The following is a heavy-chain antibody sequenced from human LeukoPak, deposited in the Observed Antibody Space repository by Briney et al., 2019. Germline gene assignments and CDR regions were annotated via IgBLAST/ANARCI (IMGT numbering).Heavy chain of an antibody. CDR3: AKRGVVIRVILVGFHKEAYYFDS. D-gene: IGHD3-22*01. CDR2: ISGSGGST. Sequence: PGGSLRLSCAVSGITLSNYGMSWVRQAPGKGLEWVAGISGSGGSTSYADSVKGRFTISRDNPRDTLYLQMNSLRAGDTAVYFCAKRGVVIRVILVGFHKEAYYFDSWGQGALVTVSS. CDR1: GITLSNYG. V-gene: IGHV3-23*01. J-gene: IGHJ4*02.